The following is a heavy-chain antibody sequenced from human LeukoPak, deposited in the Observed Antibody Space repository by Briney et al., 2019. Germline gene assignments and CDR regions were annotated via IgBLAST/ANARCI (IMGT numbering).Heavy chain of an antibody. CDR3: ASLYCSSTSCYAGRDAFDI. J-gene: IGHJ3*02. D-gene: IGHD2-2*01. Sequence: SETLSLTCAVSGGSISSGCYSWSWIRHPPGKGLEWIGYIYHSGSTYYNPSLKSRVTISVDRSKNQFSLKLSSVTAADTAVYYCASLYCSSTSCYAGRDAFDIWGQGTMVTVSS. CDR1: GGSISSGCYS. CDR2: IYHSGST. V-gene: IGHV4-30-2*01.